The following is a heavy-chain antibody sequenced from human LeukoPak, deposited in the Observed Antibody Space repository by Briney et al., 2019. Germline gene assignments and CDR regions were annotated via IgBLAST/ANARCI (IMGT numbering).Heavy chain of an antibody. Sequence: GASVKVSCKASGYTFISYGISWVRQAPGQGLEWMGWISAYNGNTNYAQKLQGRVTMTTDTSTSTAYMELRSLRSDDTAVYYCARPKNYGAYDAFDIWGQGTMVTVSS. CDR2: ISAYNGNT. J-gene: IGHJ3*02. CDR3: ARPKNYGAYDAFDI. D-gene: IGHD4-17*01. V-gene: IGHV1-18*01. CDR1: GYTFISYG.